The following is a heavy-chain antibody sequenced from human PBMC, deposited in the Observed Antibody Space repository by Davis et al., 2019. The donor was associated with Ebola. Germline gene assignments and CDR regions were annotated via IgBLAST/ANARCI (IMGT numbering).Heavy chain of an antibody. CDR1: GFTVSSNY. Sequence: GESLKISCAASGFTVSSNYMSWVRQPPGKGLEWVSVIYSGGDIYYADSVKGRFIVSRDNFKTTMYLRMYNLRADDTAVYYCASPPDDYADYWGQGTLVTVSS. J-gene: IGHJ4*02. CDR3: ASPPDDYADY. V-gene: IGHV3-53*01. D-gene: IGHD1-14*01. CDR2: IYSGGDI.